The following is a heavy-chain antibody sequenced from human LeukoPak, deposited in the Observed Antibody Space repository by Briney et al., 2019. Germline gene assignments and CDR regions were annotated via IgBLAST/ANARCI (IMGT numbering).Heavy chain of an antibody. CDR2: IATTDVT. V-gene: IGHV3-13*01. CDR3: TRASYYYDSSDYYGSLYFDY. J-gene: IGHJ4*02. D-gene: IGHD3-22*01. CDR1: GFTFSTYD. Sequence: GGSLRLSCAASGFTFSTYDMHWVRQTTGKGLEWVSGIATTDVTYYQGSVKGRFTISRENAKNSLYLQMNSLRAGDTAVYYCTRASYYYDSSDYYGSLYFDYWGQGTLVTVSS.